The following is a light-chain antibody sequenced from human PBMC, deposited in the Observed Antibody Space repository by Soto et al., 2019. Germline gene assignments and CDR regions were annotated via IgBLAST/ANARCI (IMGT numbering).Light chain of an antibody. Sequence: QSALTQPPSASGTPGQRVTISCSGSSSNIGSNTVNWYQQLPGTAPKLLIYSNNQRPSGVPDRFSGSKSGTSASLAISGLQSEDVADYYCAAIDDSLQGVFRTGTKVTDL. CDR1: SSNIGSNT. J-gene: IGLJ1*01. CDR2: SNN. V-gene: IGLV1-44*01. CDR3: AAIDDSLQGV.